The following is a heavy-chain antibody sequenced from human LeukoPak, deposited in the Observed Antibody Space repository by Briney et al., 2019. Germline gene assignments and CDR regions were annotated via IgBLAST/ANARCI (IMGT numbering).Heavy chain of an antibody. Sequence: SVKVSCKASGGTFSSYTISWVRQAPGQGLEWMGRIIPILGIANYAQKFQGRVTITADKPTSTAYLELSSLRSEDTAVYYCARAGVTDRLEVAWEAKYYYYYYMDVWGKGTTVTVSS. J-gene: IGHJ6*03. D-gene: IGHD2-15*01. CDR2: IIPILGIA. CDR3: ARAGVTDRLEVAWEAKYYYYYYMDV. CDR1: GGTFSSYT. V-gene: IGHV1-69*02.